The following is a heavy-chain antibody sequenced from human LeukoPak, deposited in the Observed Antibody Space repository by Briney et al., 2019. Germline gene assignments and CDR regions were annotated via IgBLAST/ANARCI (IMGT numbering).Heavy chain of an antibody. CDR1: GFTVSSNY. D-gene: IGHD3-10*01. J-gene: IGHJ1*01. CDR3: VRGANYDSGSYYRDGYFQN. CDR2: IYSGRST. Sequence: GGSLRLSCAVSGFTVSSNYMTWVRQAPGKGLEWVSFIYSGRSTYYAGSVKGRFTISRDNSKNTVYLQMNNLTAEDTALYYCVRGANYDSGSYYRDGYFQNWGQGTLVTVSS. V-gene: IGHV3-53*01.